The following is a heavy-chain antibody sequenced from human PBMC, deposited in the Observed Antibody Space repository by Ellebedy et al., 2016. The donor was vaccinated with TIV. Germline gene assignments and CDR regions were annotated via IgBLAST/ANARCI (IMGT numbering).Heavy chain of an antibody. J-gene: IGHJ4*02. CDR3: ARDRLRVRVPGDY. D-gene: IGHD1-1*01. CDR2: MNPNSGNT. Sequence: ASVKVSCKASGYTFTSYDINWVRQATGQGLEWMGWMNPNSGNTGYAQKFQGRITITRNTSISTAYMELSSLRSEDTAVYYCARDRLRVRVPGDYWGQGTLVTVSS. CDR1: GYTFTSYD. V-gene: IGHV1-8*03.